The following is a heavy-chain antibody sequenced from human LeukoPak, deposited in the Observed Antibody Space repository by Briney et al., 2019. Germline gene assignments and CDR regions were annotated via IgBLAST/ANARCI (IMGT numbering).Heavy chain of an antibody. Sequence: GGSLRLSCAASGFTFSSYAMSWVRQAPGKGLEWVSAISGSGGSTYYADSVKGRFTISRDNSKNTLYLQMNSLRAEDTAVYYCATGIAARGYYYMDVWGKGTTVTVSS. J-gene: IGHJ6*03. D-gene: IGHD6-6*01. V-gene: IGHV3-23*01. CDR3: ATGIAARGYYYMDV. CDR2: ISGSGGST. CDR1: GFTFSSYA.